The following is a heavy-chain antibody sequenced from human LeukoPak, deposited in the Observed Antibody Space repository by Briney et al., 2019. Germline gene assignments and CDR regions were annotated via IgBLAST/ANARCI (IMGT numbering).Heavy chain of an antibody. J-gene: IGHJ4*02. CDR2: ISYDGSNK. D-gene: IGHD3-22*01. V-gene: IGHV3-30*18. CDR3: AKDIRSYYDGSGFDY. CDR1: GFTLSSYG. Sequence: GGSLRLSCAASGFTLSSYGMHWVRQAPGKGLEWVAVISYDGSNKYYADSVKGRFTISRDNSKNTLYLQMNSLRAEDTAVYYCAKDIRSYYDGSGFDYWGQGTLVTVSS.